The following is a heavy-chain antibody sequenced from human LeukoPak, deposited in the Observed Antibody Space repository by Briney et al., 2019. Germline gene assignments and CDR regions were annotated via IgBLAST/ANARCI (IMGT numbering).Heavy chain of an antibody. CDR1: GFTVSSNY. V-gene: IGHV3-15*01. CDR3: TTTLGVFGYYGMDV. J-gene: IGHJ6*02. D-gene: IGHD3-3*01. Sequence: PGGSLRLSCAASGFTVSSNYMSWVRQAPWKGLEWVGRIKSKTDGGTTDYAAPVKGRFTISRDDSKNTLYLQMNSLKTEDTAVYYCTTTLGVFGYYGMDVWGQGTTVTVSS. CDR2: IKSKTDGGTT.